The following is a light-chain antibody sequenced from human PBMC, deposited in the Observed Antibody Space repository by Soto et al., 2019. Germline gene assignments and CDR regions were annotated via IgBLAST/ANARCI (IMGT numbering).Light chain of an antibody. CDR3: SSYAGSNNFV. Sequence: QSVLTQPPSASVFPGQSVTISCTGTSSDVGYYDYVSWYQQHPGKAPKLVIYEVTKRPSGVPDRVSASKSGNTASLTVSGLRAEDEADYYCSSYAGSNNFVFGSGTKLTVL. CDR2: EVT. J-gene: IGLJ1*01. V-gene: IGLV2-8*01. CDR1: SSDVGYYDY.